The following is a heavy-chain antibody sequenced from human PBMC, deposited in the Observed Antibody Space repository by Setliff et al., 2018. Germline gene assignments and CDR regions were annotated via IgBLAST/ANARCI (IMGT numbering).Heavy chain of an antibody. CDR2: IYYSGST. J-gene: IGHJ3*02. CDR1: GGSISSSSYY. V-gene: IGHV4-39*01. Sequence: SETLSLTCTVSGGSISSSSYYWGWIRQPPGKGLECIGSIYYSGSTYYNPSLKSRVTISVDTSKNQFSLKVNSVTAADTAVYYCASQPGVPQIDGFDIWGQGTMVTVSS. CDR3: ASQPGVPQIDGFDI.